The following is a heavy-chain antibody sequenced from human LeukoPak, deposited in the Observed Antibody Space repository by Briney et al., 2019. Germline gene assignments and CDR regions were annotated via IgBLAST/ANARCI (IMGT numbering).Heavy chain of an antibody. CDR3: ARGKGSGYYFDY. V-gene: IGHV4-30-2*01. CDR1: GGSISSGGYS. CDR2: IYHSGST. J-gene: IGHJ4*02. Sequence: PSQTLSLTCAVSGGSISSGGYSWSWIRQPPGKGLEWIGYIYHSGSTYYNPSLKSRVTISVDRSKNQFSLKLGSVTAADTAVYYCARGKGSGYYFDYWGQGTLVTVSS.